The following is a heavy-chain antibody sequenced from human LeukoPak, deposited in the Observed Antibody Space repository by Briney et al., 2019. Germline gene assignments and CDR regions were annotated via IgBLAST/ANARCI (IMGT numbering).Heavy chain of an antibody. J-gene: IGHJ5*02. V-gene: IGHV4-59*01. D-gene: IGHD5-24*01. Sequence: KPSETLSLTCTVSDGSISSYYWSWIRQPPGKGLEGIGYIYYSGSTNYNPSLKSRVTISVDTSKNQFSLKLSSVTAADTAVYYCAKGGRWLQFWFDPWGQGTLVTVSS. CDR1: DGSISSYY. CDR3: AKGGRWLQFWFDP. CDR2: IYYSGST.